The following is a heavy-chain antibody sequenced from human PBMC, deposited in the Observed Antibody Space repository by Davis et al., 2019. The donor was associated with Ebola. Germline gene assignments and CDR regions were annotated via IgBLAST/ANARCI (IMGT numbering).Heavy chain of an antibody. CDR2: IIPILGIA. CDR1: GGTFSSYT. J-gene: IGHJ6*04. CDR3: AKVKGDGDYVDYYYGMDV. Sequence: SVQVSCKASGGTFSSYTISWVRQAPGQGLEWMGRIIPILGIANYAQKFQGRVTITADKSTSTAYMELSSLRSEDTAVYYCAKVKGDGDYVDYYYGMDVWGKGTTVTVSS. V-gene: IGHV1-69*02. D-gene: IGHD4-17*01.